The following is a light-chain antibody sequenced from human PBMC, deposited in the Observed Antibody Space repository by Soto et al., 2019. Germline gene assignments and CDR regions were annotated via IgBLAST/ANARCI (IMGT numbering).Light chain of an antibody. Sequence: QSALTQPASVSGSPGQSITISCTGTSSDIGGYNYVSWYQLHPGKPPKLMIYDVSIRPSGVSNRFSGSKSGNTASLTISGLQAEDETDYSCTSDTSSSAVIFGGGTKLTVL. CDR3: TSDTSSSAVI. CDR1: SSDIGGYNY. CDR2: DVS. J-gene: IGLJ2*01. V-gene: IGLV2-14*03.